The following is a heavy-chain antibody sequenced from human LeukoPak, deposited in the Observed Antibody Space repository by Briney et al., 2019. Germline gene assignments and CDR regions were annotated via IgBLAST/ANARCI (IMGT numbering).Heavy chain of an antibody. D-gene: IGHD2-2*01. J-gene: IGHJ5*02. CDR1: GGSVSDYY. CDR2: IYHTGST. V-gene: IGHV4-59*02. CDR3: ASPSRQRNRWFDP. Sequence: ASETLSLTCTIPGGSVSDYYWSWIRQSPGKGLEWICYIYHTGSTSYSPSLKSRGTISADTSQNQFSLKLSSVTAADPAVYYCASPSRQRNRWFDPWGQGTLVTVSS.